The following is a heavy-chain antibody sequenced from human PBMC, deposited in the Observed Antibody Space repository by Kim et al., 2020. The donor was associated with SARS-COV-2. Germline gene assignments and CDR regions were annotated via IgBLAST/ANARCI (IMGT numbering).Heavy chain of an antibody. D-gene: IGHD3-10*01. CDR2: ISNDGSNH. Sequence: GGSLRLSCAASGFAFRTYVMHWVRQAPGKGLEWVSLISNDGSNHQYTDSVKGRFTISRDNSKNMLYLEMSSLRSNDTAVYYCARPTLGGSGSYTWGQGTL. J-gene: IGHJ5*02. CDR3: ARPTLGGSGSYT. V-gene: IGHV3-30*04. CDR1: GFAFRTYV.